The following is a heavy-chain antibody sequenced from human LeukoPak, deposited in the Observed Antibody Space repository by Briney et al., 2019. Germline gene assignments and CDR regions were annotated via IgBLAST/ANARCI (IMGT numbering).Heavy chain of an antibody. Sequence: SQTLSLTCAISGDSVSSNSAAWNWIRQSSSRGPEWLGRTYYRSKWYNDYAVSVKSRITINPDTSKNQFSLQLNSVTPEDTAVYYCARVGEQWLVFFDYWGQGTLVTVSS. V-gene: IGHV6-1*01. CDR2: TYYRSKWYN. D-gene: IGHD6-19*01. J-gene: IGHJ4*02. CDR1: GDSVSSNSAA. CDR3: ARVGEQWLVFFDY.